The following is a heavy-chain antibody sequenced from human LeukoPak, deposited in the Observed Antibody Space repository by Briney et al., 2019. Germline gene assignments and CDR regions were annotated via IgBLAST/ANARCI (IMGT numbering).Heavy chain of an antibody. J-gene: IGHJ6*02. CDR2: INTDGGIT. CDR1: GFSFSDFW. V-gene: IGHV3-74*01. CDR3: ARDYYYGLDV. Sequence: PGGSLRLSCAASGFSFSDFWMHWVRQAPGKGLVWVARINTDGGITGYADSVKGRFAISRDNAKNTLYLQMNSLRAEDTDVYYCARDYYYGLDVWGQGTTVTVSS.